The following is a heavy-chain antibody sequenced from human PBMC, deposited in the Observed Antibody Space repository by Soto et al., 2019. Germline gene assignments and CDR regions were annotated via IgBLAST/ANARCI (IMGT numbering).Heavy chain of an antibody. V-gene: IGHV3-30*18. CDR3: AKDWGTVTPWYFDL. D-gene: IGHD4-17*01. Sequence: GGSLRLSCAASGFTFSSYGMHWVRQAPGKGLEWVAVISYDGSNKYYADSVKGRFTISRDNSKNTLYLQMNSLRAEDTAVYYCAKDWGTVTPWYFDLWGRGTLVTVSS. CDR2: ISYDGSNK. J-gene: IGHJ2*01. CDR1: GFTFSSYG.